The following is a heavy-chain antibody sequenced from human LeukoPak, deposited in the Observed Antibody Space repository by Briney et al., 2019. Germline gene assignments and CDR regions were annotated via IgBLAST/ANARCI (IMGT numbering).Heavy chain of an antibody. V-gene: IGHV3-23*01. J-gene: IGHJ4*02. CDR2: ISGSGGST. D-gene: IGHD6-13*01. Sequence: GGSLRLSCAASGFTFSSYAMSWVRQAPGKGLEWVSAISGSGGSTYYADSVKGRFTISRDNSKHTLYLQMKSLRADDTAVYYCAEAQYTTSGYVLYFDYWAREPWSPSPQ. CDR3: AEAQYTTSGYVLYFDY. CDR1: GFTFSSYA.